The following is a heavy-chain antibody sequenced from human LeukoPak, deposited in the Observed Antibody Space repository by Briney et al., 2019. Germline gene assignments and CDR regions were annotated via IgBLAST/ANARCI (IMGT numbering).Heavy chain of an antibody. D-gene: IGHD6-13*01. CDR3: AKDEGIAAAGMGY. Sequence: GGSLRLSCAASGFTFSSYGMHWVRQAPGKGLEWVTLISNDGSKKYYVDSVKGRFTISRDNSKNTLYLQMNSLRAEDTAVYYCAKDEGIAAAGMGYWGQGTLVTVSS. V-gene: IGHV3-30*18. CDR2: ISNDGSKK. CDR1: GFTFSSYG. J-gene: IGHJ4*02.